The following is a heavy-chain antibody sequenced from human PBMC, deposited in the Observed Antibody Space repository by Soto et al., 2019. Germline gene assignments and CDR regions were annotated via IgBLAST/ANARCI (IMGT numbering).Heavy chain of an antibody. CDR2: IYPGDSDT. CDR3: AGGGVRGVITRTRDYYGMDV. CDR1: GYRVTSYW. J-gene: IGHJ6*02. V-gene: IGHV5-51*01. D-gene: IGHD3-10*01. Sequence: PGESLKISYKGSGYRVTSYWIGWVRQMNGKGLEWMGIIYPGDSDTRYSPSFQGQVTISADKSISTAYLQWSSLKASDTAMYYCAGGGVRGVITRTRDYYGMDVWGQGTTVTVSS.